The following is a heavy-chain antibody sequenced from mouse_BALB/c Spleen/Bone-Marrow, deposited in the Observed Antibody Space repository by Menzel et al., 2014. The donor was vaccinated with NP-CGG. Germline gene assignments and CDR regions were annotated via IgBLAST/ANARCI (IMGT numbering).Heavy chain of an antibody. D-gene: IGHD1-1*01. Sequence: QVQLQQSGAELVKPGASVKLSCRASGYTFTSYWMHWVKRRPGQGLEWIGEINPSNGRTSYNEKFKSMATLTVDKSSSTAYMQLSRLTSEDSAVFYCARIIYGSSYMIDFWGQGTSVTVSS. V-gene: IGHV1S81*02. J-gene: IGHJ4*01. CDR3: ARIIYGSSYMIDF. CDR1: GYTFTSYW. CDR2: INPSNGRT.